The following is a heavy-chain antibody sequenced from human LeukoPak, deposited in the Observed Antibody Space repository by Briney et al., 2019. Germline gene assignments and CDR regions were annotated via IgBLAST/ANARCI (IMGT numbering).Heavy chain of an antibody. J-gene: IGHJ4*02. V-gene: IGHV4-34*01. CDR2: INHSGST. CDR3: ARGLRYARS. D-gene: IGHD3-9*01. CDR1: GGSFSGYY. Sequence: SETLSLTCAVYGGSFSGYYWSGIRQPPGKGLEWIGEINHSGSTNYNPSLKSRVTISVDTSKNQFSLKLSSVTAADTAVYYCARGLRYARSWGQGTLVTVSS.